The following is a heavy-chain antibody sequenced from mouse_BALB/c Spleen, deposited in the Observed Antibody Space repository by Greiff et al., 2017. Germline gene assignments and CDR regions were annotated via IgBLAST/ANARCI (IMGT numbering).Heavy chain of an antibody. J-gene: IGHJ1*01. D-gene: IGHD1-1*01. Sequence: QVQLQQPGAELVKPGASVKMSCKASGYTFTSYWMHWVKQRPGQGLEWIGVIDPSDSYTSYNQKFKGKATLTVDTSSSTAYMQLSSLTSEDSAVYYCTRGYGSSYWYLDDWGAGTTVTVSS. CDR2: IDPSDSYT. CDR3: TRGYGSSYWYLDD. V-gene: IGHV1S127*01. CDR1: GYTFTSYW.